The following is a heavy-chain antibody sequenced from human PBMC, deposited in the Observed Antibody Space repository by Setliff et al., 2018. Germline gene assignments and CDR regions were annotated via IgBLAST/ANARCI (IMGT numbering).Heavy chain of an antibody. V-gene: IGHV1-18*01. Sequence: ASVKVSCKASGYTFTSYGISWVRQAPGQGLEWMGWISAYNGNTNYAQKLQGRVTMTTDTSTSTAYMELRSLRSDDTAVYYCARVGQYYYDSSGPNDKHWYFDLWGRGTLVNVSS. CDR3: ARVGQYYYDSSGPNDKHWYFDL. D-gene: IGHD3-22*01. CDR2: ISAYNGNT. J-gene: IGHJ2*01. CDR1: GYTFTSYG.